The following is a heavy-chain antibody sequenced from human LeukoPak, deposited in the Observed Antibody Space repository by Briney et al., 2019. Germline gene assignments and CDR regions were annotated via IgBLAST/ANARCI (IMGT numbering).Heavy chain of an antibody. V-gene: IGHV3-23*01. D-gene: IGHD3-10*01. CDR1: GFTFSSYV. CDR2: VVGSGDSV. Sequence: SGGSLRLSCAASGFTFSSYVMSWVRQAPGKGLEWVSAVVGSGDSVYYADSVKGRFTISRDNSKNTLYLQMNSLRAEDTAVYYCAKDGYGSGSHPNYFDYWGQGTLVTVSS. J-gene: IGHJ4*02. CDR3: AKDGYGSGSHPNYFDY.